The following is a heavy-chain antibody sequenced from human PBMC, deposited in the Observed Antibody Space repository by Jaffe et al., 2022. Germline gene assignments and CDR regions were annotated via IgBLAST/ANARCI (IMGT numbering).Heavy chain of an antibody. CDR2: ISWNSGSI. CDR3: AKDHLSYGDYVTEYFQH. V-gene: IGHV3-9*01. D-gene: IGHD4-17*01. CDR1: GFTFDDYA. Sequence: EVQLVESGGGLVQPGRSLRLSCAASGFTFDDYAMHWVRQAPGKGLEWVSGISWNSGSIGYADSVKGRFTISRDNAKNSLYLQMNSLRAEDTALYYCAKDHLSYGDYVTEYFQHWGQGTLVTVSS. J-gene: IGHJ1*01.